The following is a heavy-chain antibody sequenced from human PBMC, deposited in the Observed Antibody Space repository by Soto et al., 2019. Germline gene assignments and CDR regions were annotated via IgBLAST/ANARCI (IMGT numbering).Heavy chain of an antibody. D-gene: IGHD6-13*01. CDR2: IWYDGSNK. CDR3: ARDVPPGAAAGNYNFDY. CDR1: GFTFSSYG. V-gene: IGHV3-33*08. J-gene: IGHJ4*02. Sequence: GGSLRLSCAASGFTFSSYGMHWVRQAPGKGLEWVAVIWYDGSNKYYADSVKGRFTISRDNSKNTLYLQMNSLRAEDTAVYYCARDVPPGAAAGNYNFDYWGQGTLVTVSS.